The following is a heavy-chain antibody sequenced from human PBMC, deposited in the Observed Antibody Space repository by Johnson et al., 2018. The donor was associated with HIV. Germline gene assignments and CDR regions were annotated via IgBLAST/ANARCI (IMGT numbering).Heavy chain of an antibody. CDR1: GFAFSNYG. CDR2: ISFDGRI. CDR3: ARSPSWAAAGTNGAFDI. D-gene: IGHD6-13*01. Sequence: QVQLVESGGCLVKPGGSLRLSCAASGFAFSNYGMHWVRQAPGKGLEWVAVISFDGRIGYADSVTGRFTISRDNAKNSLHLQMNSLRPEDTALYYCARSPSWAAAGTNGAFDIWGQGTMVTVSS. J-gene: IGHJ3*02. V-gene: IGHV3-30*03.